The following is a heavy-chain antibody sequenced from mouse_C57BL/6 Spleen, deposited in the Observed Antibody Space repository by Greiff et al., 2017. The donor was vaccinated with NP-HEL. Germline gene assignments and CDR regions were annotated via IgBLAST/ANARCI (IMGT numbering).Heavy chain of an antibody. D-gene: IGHD1-1*01. Sequence: QVQLPQSGPELVKPGASVKISCKASGYAFSSSWMNWVKQRPGKGLEWIGRIYPGDGDTNYNGKFKGKATLTADKSSSTAYMQLSSLTSEDSAVYFCAREGYYYGSSPWFAYWGQGTLVTVSA. CDR1: GYAFSSSW. J-gene: IGHJ3*01. CDR3: AREGYYYGSSPWFAY. CDR2: IYPGDGDT. V-gene: IGHV1-82*01.